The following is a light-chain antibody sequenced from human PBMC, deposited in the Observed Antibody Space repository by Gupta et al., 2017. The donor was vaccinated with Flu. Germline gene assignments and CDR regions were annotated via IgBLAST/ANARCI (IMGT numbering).Light chain of an antibody. V-gene: IGLV10-54*04. CDR2: RNN. J-gene: IGLJ3*02. CDR3: SAWGSSPNEAV. Sequence: PPSVSKGLRQTATLTCTGNSNNVGNQGAAWLHQHQGHPPNVLPDRNNNRPSGISERFSASRSGNTASLTITGLQPEDEADYYCSAWGSSPNEAVFGGGTKVTVL. CDR1: SNNVGNQG.